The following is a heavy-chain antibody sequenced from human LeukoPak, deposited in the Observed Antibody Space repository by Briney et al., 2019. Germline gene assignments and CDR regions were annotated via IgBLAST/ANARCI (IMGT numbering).Heavy chain of an antibody. Sequence: GGSLRLSCAASEFAFSTYNMNWVPQAPGKGLEWVSYISTGSSTTYYADSVKGRFTISRDNVENSLYLQMNSLRDEDTAVYYCARVAAGYSVNYFDYWGQGTLVTVSS. CDR1: EFAFSTYN. J-gene: IGHJ4*02. V-gene: IGHV3-48*02. CDR3: ARVAAGYSVNYFDY. D-gene: IGHD4-23*01. CDR2: ISTGSSTT.